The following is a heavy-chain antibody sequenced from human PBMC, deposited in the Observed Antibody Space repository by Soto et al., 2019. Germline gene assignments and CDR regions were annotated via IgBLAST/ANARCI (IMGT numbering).Heavy chain of an antibody. D-gene: IGHD6-19*01. Sequence: GASVKPTCKAPGYTFTSYAMHWVRQAPGQRLEWMGWINAGNGNTKYSQKFQGRVTITRDTSASTAYMELSSLRSEDTAVYYCAREASGWHDYWGQGTLVTVSS. J-gene: IGHJ4*02. CDR3: AREASGWHDY. CDR2: INAGNGNT. V-gene: IGHV1-3*01. CDR1: GYTFTSYA.